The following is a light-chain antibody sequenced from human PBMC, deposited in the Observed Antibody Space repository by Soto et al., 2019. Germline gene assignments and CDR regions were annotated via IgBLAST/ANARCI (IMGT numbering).Light chain of an antibody. V-gene: IGKV1-27*01. Sequence: DIQMTQSPSSLSASVGGRVTITCRASQGIRNYLAWYQQKPGKLPNLLIYAASTLQSGVPSRFSGSGSGTDFTLTISSLQPEDVATYYCQKYNTAPYTFGQGTKLEIK. J-gene: IGKJ2*01. CDR3: QKYNTAPYT. CDR1: QGIRNY. CDR2: AAS.